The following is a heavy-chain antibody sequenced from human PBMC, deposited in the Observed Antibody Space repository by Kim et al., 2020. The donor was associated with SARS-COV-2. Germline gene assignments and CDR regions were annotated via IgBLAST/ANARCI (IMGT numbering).Heavy chain of an antibody. CDR2: GSDN. J-gene: IGHJ4*02. V-gene: IGHV3-7*03. Sequence: GSDNYYVDSLKGRFTISRDNAKNLLYLQMNSLRAEDTAVYHCGTVRSVYWGQGTLVTVSS. CDR3: GTVRSVY. D-gene: IGHD3-3*01.